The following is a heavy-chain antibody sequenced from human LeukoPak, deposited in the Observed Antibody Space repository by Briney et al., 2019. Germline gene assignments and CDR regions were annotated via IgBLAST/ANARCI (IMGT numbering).Heavy chain of an antibody. CDR1: GGSISSYY. CDR3: ARDLGSGSYYDY. Sequence: SETLSLTCTVPGGSISSYYWSWIRQPPGKGLEWIGYIYYSGSTNYNPSLKSRVTISVDTSKNQFSLKLSSVTAADTAVYYCARDLGSGSYYDYWGQGTLVTVSS. D-gene: IGHD1-26*01. V-gene: IGHV4-59*01. J-gene: IGHJ4*02. CDR2: IYYSGST.